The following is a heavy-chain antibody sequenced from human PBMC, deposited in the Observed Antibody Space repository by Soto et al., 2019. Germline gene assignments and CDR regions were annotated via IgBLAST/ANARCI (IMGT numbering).Heavy chain of an antibody. CDR2: IYSGGST. V-gene: IGHV3-66*01. D-gene: IGHD3-9*01. Sequence: GGSLRLSCAASGFSVSSNYMSWVRQAPGKGLEWVSVIYSGGSTYYADSVKGRFTISRDNSKNTLYLQMNSLRAEDTAVYYCARAVVRRYFDWGQGTLVTVSS. CDR3: ARAVVRRYFD. CDR1: GFSVSSNY. J-gene: IGHJ4*02.